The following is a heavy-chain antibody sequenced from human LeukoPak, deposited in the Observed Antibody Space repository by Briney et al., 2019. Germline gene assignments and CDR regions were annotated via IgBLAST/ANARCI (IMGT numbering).Heavy chain of an antibody. CDR1: GGSISSSNW. J-gene: IGHJ4*02. CDR2: IYHSGST. V-gene: IGHV4-4*02. CDR3: ARYRGGYDSSGYYGY. Sequence: SETLSLTCAVSGGSISSSNWWSWVRQPPGKGLEWIGEIYHSGSTNYNPSLKSRVTISVDKSKNQFSLKLSSVTAADTAVYYCARYRGGYDSSGYYGYWGQGTLVTVSS. D-gene: IGHD3-22*01.